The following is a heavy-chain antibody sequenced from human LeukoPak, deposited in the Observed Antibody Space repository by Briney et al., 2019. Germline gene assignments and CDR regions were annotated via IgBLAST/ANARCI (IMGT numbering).Heavy chain of an antibody. CDR1: GFTFSSYW. CDR2: IKQDGSEK. CDR3: ARDRVTMVRGVNCYFDY. D-gene: IGHD3-10*01. Sequence: GGSLRLSCAASGFTFSSYWMSWVRQAPGKGLEWVANIKQDGSEKYYVDSVKGRFTISRDNAKNSLYLQMNSLRAEDTAVYYCARDRVTMVRGVNCYFDYWGQGTLVTVSS. V-gene: IGHV3-7*05. J-gene: IGHJ4*02.